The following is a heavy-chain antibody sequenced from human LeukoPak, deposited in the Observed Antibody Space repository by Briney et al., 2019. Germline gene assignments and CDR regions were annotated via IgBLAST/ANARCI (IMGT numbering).Heavy chain of an antibody. D-gene: IGHD3-10*01. Sequence: SETLSLTCTVSGGSISSGSYYWSWIRQPAEKGLEWIGRIYTSGSTNYNPSLKSRVTISVDTSKNQFSLKLSSVTAADTAVYYCVRATGYYYGMDVWGQGTTVTVSS. V-gene: IGHV4-61*02. CDR2: IYTSGST. CDR3: VRATGYYYGMDV. J-gene: IGHJ6*02. CDR1: GGSISSGSYY.